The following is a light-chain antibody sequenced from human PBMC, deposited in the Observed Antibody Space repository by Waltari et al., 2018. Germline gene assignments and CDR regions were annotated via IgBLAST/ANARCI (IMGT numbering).Light chain of an antibody. Sequence: SYELIQPPSVSVSPGQMARITCSGAALETKYAFWYRQKPGQAPLLVMYNFNERPSGIPGRFSGSVSGTTATLTISRVQAEDEADYYCQSADSTGTFVLFGGGTKLTVL. V-gene: IGLV3-25*03. J-gene: IGLJ2*01. CDR1: ALETKY. CDR3: QSADSTGTFVL. CDR2: NFN.